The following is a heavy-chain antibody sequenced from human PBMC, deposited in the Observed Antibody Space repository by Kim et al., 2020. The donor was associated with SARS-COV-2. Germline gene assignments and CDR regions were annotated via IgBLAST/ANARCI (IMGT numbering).Heavy chain of an antibody. Sequence: SVKGRFTISRDNAKNTLYLQMNSLRAEDTAVYYCAQGSPYGSGSYYNLDYWGQGTLVTVSS. D-gene: IGHD3-10*01. CDR3: AQGSPYGSGSYYNLDY. V-gene: IGHV3-74*01. J-gene: IGHJ4*02.